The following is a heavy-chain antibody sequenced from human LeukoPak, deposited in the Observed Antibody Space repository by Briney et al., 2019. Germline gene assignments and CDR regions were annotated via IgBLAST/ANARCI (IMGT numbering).Heavy chain of an antibody. CDR1: GFTFSSYH. V-gene: IGHV3-48*01. D-gene: IGHD5-18*01. Sequence: PGGSLRLSCVASGFTFSSYHINWVRQAPGKGLEWISYLGSTNNSVQYADSVKGRFTISRDSAKNSLYLQMNSLRAEDTAVYYCARGTWGGYSYGLSYYYMDVWGKGTTVTVSS. CDR2: LGSTNNSV. CDR3: ARGTWGGYSYGLSYYYMDV. J-gene: IGHJ6*03.